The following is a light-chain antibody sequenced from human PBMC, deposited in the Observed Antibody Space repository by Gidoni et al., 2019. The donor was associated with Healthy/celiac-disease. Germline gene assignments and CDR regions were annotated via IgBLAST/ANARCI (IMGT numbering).Light chain of an antibody. V-gene: IGKV4-1*01. CDR2: WAS. J-gene: IGKJ5*01. CDR3: QKYYSTPFT. Sequence: DIVMTHSPDSLSLSLGERATINCKSSQSVFYSSNNKNYLACYQQKPGHPPKLRIYWASTRESGVPDRFSGSGSGTDFTLTISSRQAENVAGYYCQKYYSTPFTFGQGTRLEIK. CDR1: QSVFYSSNNKNY.